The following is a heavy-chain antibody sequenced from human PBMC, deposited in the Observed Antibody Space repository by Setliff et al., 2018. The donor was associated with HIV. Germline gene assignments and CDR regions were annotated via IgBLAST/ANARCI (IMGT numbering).Heavy chain of an antibody. Sequence: KPSETLSLTCAVSGGYISSTNWWSWVRQPPGKGLEWIGEVSHSGRTNYNPSLKSRVSISVDKSKNQLSLKLNSVTAADTAVYYWARDGGFGDQGGNWFDPWGQGTLVTVSS. D-gene: IGHD3-10*01. V-gene: IGHV4-4*02. J-gene: IGHJ5*02. CDR2: VSHSGRT. CDR3: ARDGGFGDQGGNWFDP. CDR1: GGYISSTNW.